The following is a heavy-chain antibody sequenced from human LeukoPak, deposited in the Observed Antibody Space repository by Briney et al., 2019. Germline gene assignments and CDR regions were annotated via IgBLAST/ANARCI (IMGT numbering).Heavy chain of an antibody. V-gene: IGHV5-51*01. CDR1: GYSFTSYW. CDR3: ARQGTTRRSGHDAFDI. J-gene: IGHJ3*02. CDR2: IYPGDSDT. Sequence: AGESLKISCKGSGYSFTSYWIGWVRQMPGKGLEWMGIIYPGDSDTRYSPSFQGQVTISADKSISTAYLQWSSLKASDTATYYCARQGTTRRSGHDAFDIWGQGTMVTVSS. D-gene: IGHD1/OR15-1a*01.